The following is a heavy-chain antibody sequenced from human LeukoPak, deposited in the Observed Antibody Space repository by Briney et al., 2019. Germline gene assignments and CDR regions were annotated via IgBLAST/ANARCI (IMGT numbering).Heavy chain of an antibody. V-gene: IGHV3-21*01. J-gene: IGHJ5*02. CDR3: AREEWEMDFNWFDP. Sequence: GGSLRLSCAASGFTFSSYTMHWVRQVPGKGLEWVSSIKIGSAYTFYADSVKGRFTVSRDDAKNSLFLQMNSLRAEDTAVYYCAREEWEMDFNWFDPWGQGTLVTVSS. CDR1: GFTFSSYT. CDR2: IKIGSAYT. D-gene: IGHD1-26*01.